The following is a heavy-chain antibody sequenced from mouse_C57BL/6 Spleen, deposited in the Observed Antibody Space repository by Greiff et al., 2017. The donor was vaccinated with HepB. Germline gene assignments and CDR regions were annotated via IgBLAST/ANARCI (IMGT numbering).Heavy chain of an antibody. Sequence: EVQLQESGPGLVKPSQSLSLTCSVTGYSITSGYYWNWIRQFPGNKLEWMGYISYDGSNNYNPSLKNRISITRDTSKNQFFLKLNSVTTEDTATYDCARDRDYGSSDALQRFAYWGQGTLVTVSA. CDR2: ISYDGSN. V-gene: IGHV3-6*01. D-gene: IGHD1-1*01. J-gene: IGHJ3*01. CDR3: ARDRDYGSSDALQRFAY. CDR1: GYSITSGYY.